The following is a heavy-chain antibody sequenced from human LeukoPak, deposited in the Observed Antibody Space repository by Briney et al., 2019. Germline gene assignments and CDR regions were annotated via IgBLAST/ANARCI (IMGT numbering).Heavy chain of an antibody. D-gene: IGHD6-19*01. CDR2: ISGSGGST. J-gene: IGHJ3*02. CDR1: GFTFSSYA. V-gene: IGHV3-23*01. Sequence: PGGSLRLSCAASGFTFSSYAMSWVRQAPGKGLEWVSAISGSGGSTYYADSVKGRFTISRDNSKNTLYLQMNSLRAEDTAVYYCAKDREPATAVAGGLGAFDIWGQGTMVTVSS. CDR3: AKDREPATAVAGGLGAFDI.